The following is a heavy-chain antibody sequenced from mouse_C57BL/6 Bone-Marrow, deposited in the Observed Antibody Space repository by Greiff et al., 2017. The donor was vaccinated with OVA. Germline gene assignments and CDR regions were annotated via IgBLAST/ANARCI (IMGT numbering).Heavy chain of an antibody. V-gene: IGHV1-64*01. D-gene: IGHD1-1*01. CDR3: AGITTVVAKGY. CDR1: GYTFTSYW. Sequence: VQLQQPGAELVKPGASVKLSCQASGYTFTSYWMHWVKQRPGQGLEWIGMIHPNSGSTNYNEKFKSKATLSVDKSSSTAYMQLSSLTSEDSAVYYCAGITTVVAKGYWGQGTSVTVSS. CDR2: IHPNSGST. J-gene: IGHJ4*01.